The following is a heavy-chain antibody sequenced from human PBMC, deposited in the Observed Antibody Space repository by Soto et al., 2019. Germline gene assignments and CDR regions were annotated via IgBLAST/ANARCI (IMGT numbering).Heavy chain of an antibody. CDR1: GGTFSSYT. CDR3: ARGRSIGVAGEAFDI. Sequence: ASVKVSCKASGGTFSSYTISWVRQAPGQGLEWMGRIIPILGIANYAQKFQGRVTITADKSTSTAYMELSSLRSEDTAVYYCARGRSIGVAGEAFDIWGQGTMVTVSS. V-gene: IGHV1-69*02. CDR2: IIPILGIA. D-gene: IGHD6-19*01. J-gene: IGHJ3*02.